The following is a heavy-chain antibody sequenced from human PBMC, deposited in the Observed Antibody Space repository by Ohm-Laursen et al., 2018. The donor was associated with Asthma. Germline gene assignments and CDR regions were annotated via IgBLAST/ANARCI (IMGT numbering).Heavy chain of an antibody. CDR3: ARDGSEEDCGGDCYPDY. V-gene: IGHV3-7*01. CDR2: IKPDGSEK. CDR1: GFTFSRSY. J-gene: IGHJ4*02. D-gene: IGHD2-21*01. Sequence: SLRLSCTASGFTFSRSYMTWVRQAPGKGLESVAKIKPDGSEKYYVDSVKGRFTISRDNAKNSLYLQMNSLRPEDTGVYYCARDGSEEDCGGDCYPDYWGQGTLVTVSS.